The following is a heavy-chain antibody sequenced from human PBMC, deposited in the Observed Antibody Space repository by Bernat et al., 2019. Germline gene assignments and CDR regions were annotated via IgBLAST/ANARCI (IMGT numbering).Heavy chain of an antibody. V-gene: IGHV3-30-3*01. CDR1: GFTFSSYA. CDR3: TGGRGGDSGGYYWGVLDY. J-gene: IGHJ4*02. CDR2: ISYDGSKK. D-gene: IGHD3-22*01. Sequence: QVQLVESGGGVVQPGRSLRLSCAASGFTFSSYAMHWVRQAPGKGLEWVAVISYDGSKKYYADSVKGRFTISRDNSKNTLYLQMNSRRAEDTAVYCCTGGRGGDSGGYYWGVLDYWGQGTLVTVSS.